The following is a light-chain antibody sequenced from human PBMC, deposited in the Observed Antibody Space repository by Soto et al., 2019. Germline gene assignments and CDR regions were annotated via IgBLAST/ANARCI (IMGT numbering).Light chain of an antibody. CDR1: QSISSY. CDR2: AAS. CDR3: QQYYSYPQVT. V-gene: IGKV1-39*01. Sequence: DIQVTQSPTSLSSCLLDIVTITCRASQSISSYLNWYQQKPGKAPKLLIYAASSLQSGVPSRFSGSGSGKDFTLTISSLQPEDFATYYCQQYYSYPQVTFGQGTRLENK. J-gene: IGKJ5*01.